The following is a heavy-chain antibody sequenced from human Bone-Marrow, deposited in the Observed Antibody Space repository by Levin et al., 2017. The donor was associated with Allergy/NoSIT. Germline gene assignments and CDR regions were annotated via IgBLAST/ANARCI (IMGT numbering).Heavy chain of an antibody. V-gene: IGHV1-2*06. D-gene: IGHD3-10*01. CDR3: ARGGIGTDRQYGSGD. Sequence: ASVKVSCKASGYTFTGYYMHWVRQAPGQGLEWMGRINPNSGGTNYAQKFQGRVTMTRDTSISTAYMELSRLRSDDTAVYYCARGGIGTDRQYGSGDWGQGTLVTVSS. CDR2: INPNSGGT. J-gene: IGHJ4*02. CDR1: GYTFTGYY.